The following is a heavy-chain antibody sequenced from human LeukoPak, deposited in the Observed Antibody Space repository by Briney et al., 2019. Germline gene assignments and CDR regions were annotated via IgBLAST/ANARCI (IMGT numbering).Heavy chain of an antibody. CDR3: VPHINYSYQY. J-gene: IGHJ4*02. CDR2: ISSDGRNA. Sequence: GGTLRLSCSASGFAFSSSPMPWVRQAPGNTVEYVSAISSDGRNAYYADSVKGRFTMSRDNSKNTLSLQMSSLRPEDTAVYYCVPHINYSYQYWGRGTQVTVS. V-gene: IGHV3-64D*06. D-gene: IGHD5-18*01. CDR1: GFAFSSSP.